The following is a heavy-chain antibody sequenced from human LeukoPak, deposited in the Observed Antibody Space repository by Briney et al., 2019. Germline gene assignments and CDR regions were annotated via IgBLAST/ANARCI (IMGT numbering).Heavy chain of an antibody. J-gene: IGHJ4*02. CDR1: GGSISSYY. V-gene: IGHV4-59*12. CDR3: ASMSIAAAGFDY. Sequence: PSETLSLTCTVSGGSISSYYWSWIRQPPGKGLEWIGYIYYSGSTNYNPSLKSRVTISVDKSKNQFSLKLSSVTAADTAVYYCASMSIAAAGFDYWGRGTLVTVSS. CDR2: IYYSGST. D-gene: IGHD6-13*01.